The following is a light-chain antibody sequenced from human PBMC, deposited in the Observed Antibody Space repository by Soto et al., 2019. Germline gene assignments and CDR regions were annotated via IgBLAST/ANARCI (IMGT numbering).Light chain of an antibody. CDR3: QQYGSSFRYT. CDR1: QSVNGNY. Sequence: EIVLTQSPGTLSLSPGERATLSCRASQSVNGNYLTWYQQKPGQAPRLLIYCASTRATGTPDRFSGSGSGTDFTLTISRLEPEDFAVYYCQQYGSSFRYTFGQGTKLEMK. CDR2: CAS. V-gene: IGKV3-20*01. J-gene: IGKJ2*01.